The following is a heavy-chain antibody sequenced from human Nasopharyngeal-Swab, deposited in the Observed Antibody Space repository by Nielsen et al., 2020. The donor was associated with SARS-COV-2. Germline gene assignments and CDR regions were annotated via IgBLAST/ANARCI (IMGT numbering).Heavy chain of an antibody. V-gene: IGHV1-24*01. CDR2: FDPEDGET. J-gene: IGHJ4*02. D-gene: IGHD2-15*01. Sequence: SVNVSCKVSGYTLTELSMHWVRQAPGKGLEWMGGFDPEDGETIYAQKFQGRVTMTEETSTDTAYMELSSLRSEDTAVYYCATVTRGSWGQGTLVTISS. CDR1: GYTLTELS. CDR3: ATVTRGS.